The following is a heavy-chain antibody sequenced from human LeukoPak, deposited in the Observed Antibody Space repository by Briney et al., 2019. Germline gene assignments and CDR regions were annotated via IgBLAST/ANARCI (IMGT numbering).Heavy chain of an antibody. CDR1: GFTLNTFA. J-gene: IGHJ4*02. CDR2: TSYDETNK. V-gene: IGHV3-30-3*01. Sequence: GGSLRLSCAASGFTLNTFAMHWVRQAPGKGLEWVALTSYDETNKRYADSVKGRYTISRDNSKSTLYLQMNSLRAEDTAVYYCARDLPPLDYWGQGTLGTVSS. CDR3: ARDLPPLDY.